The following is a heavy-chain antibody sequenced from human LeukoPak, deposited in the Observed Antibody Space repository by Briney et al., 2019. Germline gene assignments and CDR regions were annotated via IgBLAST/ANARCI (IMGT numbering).Heavy chain of an antibody. D-gene: IGHD6-13*01. Sequence: PGGSLRLSRAASGFTFSSYAMSWVRQAPGKGLEWVSAISGSGDTTHYVDSVKGRFTISRDNSKNTLYLQMNSLRAEDTAVYYCAKGDYSSSWYAFDYWGQGTLVTVSS. J-gene: IGHJ4*02. CDR1: GFTFSSYA. CDR3: AKGDYSSSWYAFDY. CDR2: ISGSGDTT. V-gene: IGHV3-23*01.